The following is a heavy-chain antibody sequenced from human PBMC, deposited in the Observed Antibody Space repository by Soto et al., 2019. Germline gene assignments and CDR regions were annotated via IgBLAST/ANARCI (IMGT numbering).Heavy chain of an antibody. D-gene: IGHD4-17*01. J-gene: IGHJ4*02. CDR2: ISPESDKS. CDR1: GYTFTSFG. Sequence: VQLVKSGAEVKKPGASVRVSCKASGYTFTSFGLSWVRQAPGQGPEGMGWISPESDKSTYAHKFKGRITMTTDTSTATAYMDLRFLRSDDTAVYYWTRDLFFISPSTVTAYAYWGQGTLVSVS. CDR3: TRDLFFISPSTVTAYAY. V-gene: IGHV1-18*01.